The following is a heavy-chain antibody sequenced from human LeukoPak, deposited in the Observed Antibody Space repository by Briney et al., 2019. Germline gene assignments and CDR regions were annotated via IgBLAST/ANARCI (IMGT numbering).Heavy chain of an antibody. CDR3: ARGGYSSGSFFFDY. D-gene: IGHD6-19*01. Sequence: TSETLSLTCTVSGYSISDGNYWGWIRQPPGKGLEWIGSIFHTGSTYDNPSLKSRVTTSVDTSKNQFSLSLNSVTAADTAVYYCARGGYSSGSFFFDYWGQGTLVTVSS. CDR1: GYSISDGNY. J-gene: IGHJ4*02. CDR2: IFHTGST. V-gene: IGHV4-38-2*02.